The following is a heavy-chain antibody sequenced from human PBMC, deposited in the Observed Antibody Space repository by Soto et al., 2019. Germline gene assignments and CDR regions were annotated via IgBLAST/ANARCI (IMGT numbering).Heavy chain of an antibody. V-gene: IGHV3-30-3*01. Sequence: GGSLRLSCAASGFTFSSYAMHWVRQAPGKGLEWVAAISFDGTNKYYADSVKGRFTISRDNSKNTLSLQMNSLRAEDTAVYHCTPFGDYFWFDPWGQGTLVTVSS. CDR3: TPFGDYFWFDP. D-gene: IGHD4-17*01. J-gene: IGHJ5*02. CDR1: GFTFSSYA. CDR2: ISFDGTNK.